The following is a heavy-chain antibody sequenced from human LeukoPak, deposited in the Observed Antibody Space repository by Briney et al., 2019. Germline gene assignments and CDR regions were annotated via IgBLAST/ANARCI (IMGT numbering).Heavy chain of an antibody. J-gene: IGHJ4*02. CDR2: INHSGST. D-gene: IGHD3-22*01. CDR1: GGSFSGYY. V-gene: IGHV4-34*01. Sequence: PSETLSLTCAVYGGSFSGYYWSWIRQPPGKGLEWIGEINHSGSTNYNPSLKSRVTISVDTSKNQFSLKLSSVTAADTAVYYCARAQPPSSSGYCDYWGQGTLVTVSS. CDR3: ARAQPPSSSGYCDY.